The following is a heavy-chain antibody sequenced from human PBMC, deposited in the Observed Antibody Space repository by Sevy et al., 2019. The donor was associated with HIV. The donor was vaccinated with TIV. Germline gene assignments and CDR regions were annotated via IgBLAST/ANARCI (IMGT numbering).Heavy chain of an antibody. CDR1: GYTFTSYD. Sequence: ASVKVSCKAPGYTFTSYDINWVRQATGQGLEWMGWMNPNSGNTAYAQKFQGRFTIARNTSMSTAYMELSSLRSEDTAVYYCARSISMVRGVIINHDAFDIWGQGTMVTVSS. J-gene: IGHJ3*02. CDR3: ARSISMVRGVIINHDAFDI. V-gene: IGHV1-8*03. CDR2: MNPNSGNT. D-gene: IGHD3-10*01.